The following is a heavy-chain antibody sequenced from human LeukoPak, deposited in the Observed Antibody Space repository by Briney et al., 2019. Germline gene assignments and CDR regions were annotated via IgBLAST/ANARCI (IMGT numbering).Heavy chain of an antibody. Sequence: PSETLSLTCTVSGGSISSSYWSWIRQPPGKGLEWIGYIYYSGSTNHNPSLKSRVTISVDTSKNQFSPKQSSVTAADTAVYYCARWYSGSYFYFDYWGQGTLVTVSS. J-gene: IGHJ4*02. V-gene: IGHV4-59*01. CDR2: IYYSGST. D-gene: IGHD1-26*01. CDR1: GGSISSSY. CDR3: ARWYSGSYFYFDY.